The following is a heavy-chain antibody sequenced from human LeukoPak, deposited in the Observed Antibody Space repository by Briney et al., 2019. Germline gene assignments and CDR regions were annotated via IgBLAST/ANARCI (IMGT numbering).Heavy chain of an antibody. Sequence: GGSLRLSCAASGFTFTNYWMHWVRQAPRMGLVWVSRLPPDELDIIYADSVKGRFTVSRDNAKNTLYLQMNSLRAEDTAVYYCSRDLRGRDDYWGQGILVIVSS. CDR1: GFTFTNYW. CDR2: LPPDELDI. D-gene: IGHD5-24*01. CDR3: SRDLRGRDDY. J-gene: IGHJ4*02. V-gene: IGHV3-74*01.